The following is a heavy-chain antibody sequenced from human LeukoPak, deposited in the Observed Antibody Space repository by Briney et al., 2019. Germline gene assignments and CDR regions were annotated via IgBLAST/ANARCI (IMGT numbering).Heavy chain of an antibody. CDR1: GGSVSSSSYY. V-gene: IGHV4-39*01. CDR2: IYYSGTT. Sequence: SETLSLTCTVSGGSVSSSSYYWGWIRQPPGKGLEWIGSIYYSGTTYYNTSLESRVTISVDTSKNQFSLDLSSVTAADTAVCNCARSYYYGSGSYGPYFDSWGQGTLVTVSS. J-gene: IGHJ4*02. CDR3: ARSYYYGSGSYGPYFDS. D-gene: IGHD3-10*01.